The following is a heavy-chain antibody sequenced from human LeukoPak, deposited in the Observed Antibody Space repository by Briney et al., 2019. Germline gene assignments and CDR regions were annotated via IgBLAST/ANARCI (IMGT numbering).Heavy chain of an antibody. CDR1: TFTGYY. D-gene: IGHD6-25*01. Sequence: TFTGYYXXXVRQAPXQGLXXIGCINPNSGGTNYAQKFQGRVTMTRDTAISTAYMDMSRRRSDDTAVYYCVTLLSNAAFDYWGQGTLVAVSS. J-gene: IGHJ4*02. V-gene: IGHV1-2*02. CDR2: INPNSGGT. CDR3: VTLLSNAAFDY.